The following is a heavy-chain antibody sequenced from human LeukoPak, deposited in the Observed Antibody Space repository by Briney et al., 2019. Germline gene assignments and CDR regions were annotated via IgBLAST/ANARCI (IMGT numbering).Heavy chain of an antibody. V-gene: IGHV3-21*01. J-gene: IGHJ4*02. CDR2: ISSSSSYI. CDR3: ARVRKGSNVDDY. Sequence: PGGSLRLSCAASGFAFSSYSMNWVRQAPGKGLEWVSSISSSSSYIYYADSVKGRFTISRDNAKNSLYLQMNSLRAEDTAVYYCARVRKGSNVDDYWGQGNLVTVSS. CDR1: GFAFSSYS. D-gene: IGHD3-10*01.